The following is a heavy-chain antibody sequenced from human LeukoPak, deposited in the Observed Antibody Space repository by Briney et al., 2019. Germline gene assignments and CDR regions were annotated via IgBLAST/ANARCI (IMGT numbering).Heavy chain of an antibody. CDR3: GRDRRYYDSSGYTINWFDP. V-gene: IGHV6-1*01. Sequence: SQTLSLTCAISGGSVSSNSAAWNWIRQSPSRGLEWLGRTYYRSKWYNDYAVSVKSRITINPDTSKNQFSLQLNSVTPEDTAVYYCGRDRRYYDSSGYTINWFDPWGQGTLVTVSS. J-gene: IGHJ5*02. CDR1: GGSVSSNSAA. D-gene: IGHD3-22*01. CDR2: TYYRSKWYN.